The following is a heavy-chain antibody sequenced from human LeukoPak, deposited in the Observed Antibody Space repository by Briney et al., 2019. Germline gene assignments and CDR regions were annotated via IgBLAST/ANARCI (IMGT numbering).Heavy chain of an antibody. V-gene: IGHV4-4*07. CDR1: GVSISSYY. CDR2: IYSSGNT. D-gene: IGHD6-19*01. CDR3: ARESTTVAGTFDY. J-gene: IGHJ4*02. Sequence: PSETLSLTCTVSGVSISSYYWTWIRQPAGKGLEWIGRIYSSGNTNYNPSLESRVTMSIDTSKNQFSLKLSSVTAADTAVYYCARESTTVAGTFDYWGQGTLVTVSS.